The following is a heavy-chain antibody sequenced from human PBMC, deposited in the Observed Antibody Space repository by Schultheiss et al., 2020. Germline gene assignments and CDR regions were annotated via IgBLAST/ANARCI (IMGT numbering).Heavy chain of an antibody. D-gene: IGHD6-6*01. V-gene: IGHV3-21*01. CDR1: GFTFSSYS. CDR3: VNGEDASSSSDLDY. J-gene: IGHJ4*02. Sequence: WGSLRLSCAASGFTFSSYSMNWVRQAPGKGLEWVSSISSSSSYIYYADSVKGRFTISRDNAKNSLYLQMNSLRAEDTAVYYCVNGEDASSSSDLDYWGQGNLGTVAS. CDR2: ISSSSSYI.